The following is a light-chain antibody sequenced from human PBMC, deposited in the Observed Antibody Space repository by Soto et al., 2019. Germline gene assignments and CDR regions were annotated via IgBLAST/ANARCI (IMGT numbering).Light chain of an antibody. V-gene: IGKV3-15*01. CDR2: GAS. CDR3: KQYNYWPSRT. J-gene: IGKJ1*01. Sequence: VMTQSPATLSVSPGERATLSCRASQSITTNLAWYQQKPGQAPRLLIYGASTRAANIPARFSGSGSWTEITSPSSRDQAEDFAVNYCKQYNYWPSRTFGQGTKVEIK. CDR1: QSITTN.